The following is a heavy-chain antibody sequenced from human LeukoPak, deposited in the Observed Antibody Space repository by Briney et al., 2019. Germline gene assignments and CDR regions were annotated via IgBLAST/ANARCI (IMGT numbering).Heavy chain of an antibody. CDR2: IKQDGVEQ. CDR3: ARISQRSFDP. V-gene: IGHV3-7*05. D-gene: IGHD2-15*01. J-gene: IGHJ5*02. CDR1: VFTFSRYL. Sequence: GGSLRLSCAASVFTFSRYLMSWVRQAPGKGLEWVDNIKQDGVEQYYVDSVEGRFTISRDNAKSSLFLQMNSLRAEDTAVYYCARISQRSFDPCGQGTLVTVSS.